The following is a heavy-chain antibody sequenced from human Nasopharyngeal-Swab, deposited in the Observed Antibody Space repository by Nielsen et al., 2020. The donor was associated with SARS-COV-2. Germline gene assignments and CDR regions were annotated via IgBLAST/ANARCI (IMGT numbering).Heavy chain of an antibody. CDR1: GFTFSTYW. V-gene: IGHV3-74*01. CDR2: INTDGSTT. CDR3: ARDTGAFDI. J-gene: IGHJ3*02. D-gene: IGHD3-10*01. Sequence: LKISCGASGFTFSTYWMHWVRQGPGKGLVWVSRINTDGSTTSYAPSVKGRFIISRDNAKNTLYLQMNSLRAEDTGVYFCARDTGAFDIWGQGTMVTVSS.